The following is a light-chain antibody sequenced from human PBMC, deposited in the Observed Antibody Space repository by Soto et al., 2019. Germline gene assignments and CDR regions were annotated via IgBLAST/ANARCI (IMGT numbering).Light chain of an antibody. J-gene: IGLJ1*01. CDR3: AAWDDSLNGRV. Sequence: QSVLTQPRSASGTPGQRVTISCSGSSSNIGSTTVSWYQQLPGTAPKLLIYNNNQRPSGVPDRFSGSKSGTSASLAISGLQSEDEADYYCAAWDDSLNGRVFGAGTKVTVL. V-gene: IGLV1-44*01. CDR1: SSNIGSTT. CDR2: NNN.